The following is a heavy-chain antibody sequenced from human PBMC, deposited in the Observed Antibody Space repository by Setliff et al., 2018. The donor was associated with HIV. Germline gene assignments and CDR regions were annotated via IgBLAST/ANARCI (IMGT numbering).Heavy chain of an antibody. CDR3: ARDVGSSAWPFDH. D-gene: IGHD6-25*01. Sequence: SETLSLTCTVSGGSISSSSYYWGWIRQPPGKGLEWIGSIYYSGSTYYNPSLKSRVTIPVDTSKNQFSLKLSSVTAADTAVYYCARDVGSSAWPFDHWGQGTLVTVSS. CDR2: IYYSGST. CDR1: GGSISSSSYY. V-gene: IGHV4-39*02. J-gene: IGHJ4*02.